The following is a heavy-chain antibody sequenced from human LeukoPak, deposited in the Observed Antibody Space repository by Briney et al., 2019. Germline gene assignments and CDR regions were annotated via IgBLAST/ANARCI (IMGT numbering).Heavy chain of an antibody. Sequence: PGGSLRLSCAASGFTFSSYAMSWVRQAPGKGLEWVSAISGSGGSTYYADPVKGRFTISRDNSKNPLYLQMNSLRAEDTAVYYCAKLLVLRFLEWSGPFDYWGQGTLVTVSS. CDR2: ISGSGGST. CDR3: AKLLVLRFLEWSGPFDY. CDR1: GFTFSSYA. V-gene: IGHV3-23*01. D-gene: IGHD3-3*01. J-gene: IGHJ4*02.